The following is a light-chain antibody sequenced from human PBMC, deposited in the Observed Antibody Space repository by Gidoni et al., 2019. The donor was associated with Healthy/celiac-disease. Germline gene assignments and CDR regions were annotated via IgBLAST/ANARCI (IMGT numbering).Light chain of an antibody. J-gene: IGLJ2*01. V-gene: IGLV3-9*01. CDR1: NIGSKN. Sequence: VSVALGQTARITCGRNNIGSKNVHWYQQKPGQAPVLVIYRDSTRPSGIPERFSGSNSGNTATLTISRAQAGDESDYYCQVWDSSTVVFGGGTKLTVL. CDR3: QVWDSSTVV. CDR2: RDS.